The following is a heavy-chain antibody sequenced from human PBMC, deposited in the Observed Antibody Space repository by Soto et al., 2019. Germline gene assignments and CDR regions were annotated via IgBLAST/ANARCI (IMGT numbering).Heavy chain of an antibody. D-gene: IGHD3-3*01. J-gene: IGHJ4*02. CDR1: GFTXSSYC. CDR3: AREGGFLARAIDY. Sequence: PGGSLRLSCAASGFTXSSYCMHWVRQAPGKGLVWVSRINSDGSSTSYADSVKGRFTISRDNAKNTLYLQMNSLRAEDTAVYYCAREGGFLARAIDYWGQGTLVTVSS. CDR2: INSDGSST. V-gene: IGHV3-74*01.